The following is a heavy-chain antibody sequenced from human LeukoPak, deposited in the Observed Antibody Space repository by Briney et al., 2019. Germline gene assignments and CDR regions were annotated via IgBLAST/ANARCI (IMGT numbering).Heavy chain of an antibody. CDR2: INYSGST. Sequence: ASETLSLTCTVSGGSISSYYWSWIRQPPGKGLEWIGCINYSGSTNYNPSLKSRVTISVDTSKNQFSLNLNSVTAADTAVYYCASDGSDTAMVNWGQGTLVTVSS. D-gene: IGHD5-18*01. V-gene: IGHV4-59*01. CDR3: ASDGSDTAMVN. CDR1: GGSISSYY. J-gene: IGHJ4*02.